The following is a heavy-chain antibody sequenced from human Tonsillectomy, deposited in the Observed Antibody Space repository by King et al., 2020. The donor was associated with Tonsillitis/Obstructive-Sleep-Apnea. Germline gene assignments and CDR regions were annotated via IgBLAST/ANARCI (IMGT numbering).Heavy chain of an antibody. CDR1: GYSFSTYW. CDR3: ARRGSGTYGNWFDP. Sequence: VQLVESGAEVKKPGEALKISCKGSGYSFSTYWIGWVRQMPGKGLEWMGIIYPGDSDTRYSPSFQGQVTISADKSLSTAYLQWSRLKASDTAIYYCARRGSGTYGNWFDPWGQGTLVTVSS. V-gene: IGHV5-51*01. CDR2: IYPGDSDT. D-gene: IGHD1-26*01. J-gene: IGHJ5*02.